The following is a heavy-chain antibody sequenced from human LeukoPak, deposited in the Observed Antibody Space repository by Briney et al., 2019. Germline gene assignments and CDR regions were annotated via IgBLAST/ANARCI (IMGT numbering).Heavy chain of an antibody. D-gene: IGHD3-3*01. V-gene: IGHV3-30*18. CDR2: ISYDGSKK. J-gene: IGHJ4*02. CDR3: AKDSYDFWSGYRSSGYFDY. Sequence: PGRSLRLSCAASGFSFSSYGMHWVRQAPGKGLEWVAVISYDGSKKNYADSVKGRFTISRDNSKNTLYLQMSSLRAEDTAVYYCAKDSYDFWSGYRSSGYFDYWGQGTLVTVSS. CDR1: GFSFSSYG.